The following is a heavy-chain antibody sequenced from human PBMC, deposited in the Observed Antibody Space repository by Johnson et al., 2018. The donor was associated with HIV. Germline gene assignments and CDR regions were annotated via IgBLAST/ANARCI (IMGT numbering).Heavy chain of an antibody. J-gene: IGHJ3*02. V-gene: IGHV3-30*02. Sequence: QVQLVESGGGLVQPGGSLRLSCAASGFTFSSYWMSWVRQAPGKGLEWVAFIRYDGSNNYYADSVKGRFTISRDNSKNTLYLQMNSLRAEDTAVYYCARPRTGSDAFDIWGQGTMVTVSS. CDR3: ARPRTGSDAFDI. D-gene: IGHD7-27*01. CDR1: GFTFSSYW. CDR2: IRYDGSNN.